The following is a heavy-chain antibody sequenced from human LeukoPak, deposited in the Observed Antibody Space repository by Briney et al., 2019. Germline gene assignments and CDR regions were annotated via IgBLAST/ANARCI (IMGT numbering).Heavy chain of an antibody. V-gene: IGHV5-51*01. CDR3: ARYSAGSLLPRVFHY. D-gene: IGHD2-21*01. CDR1: GYSFTSYW. J-gene: IGHJ4*02. CDR2: IYPGDSDT. Sequence: GESLKISCKGSGYSFTSYWIGWVRQMPGKGLEWMGIIYPGDSDTRYSPSFQGQVTISADKSISTAYLQWSSLKASDAAMYYCARYSAGSLLPRVFHYWGQGTLVTVSS.